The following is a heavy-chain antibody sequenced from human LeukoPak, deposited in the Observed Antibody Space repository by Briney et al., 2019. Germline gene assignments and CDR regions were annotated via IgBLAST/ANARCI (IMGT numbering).Heavy chain of an antibody. CDR2: IYYSGST. J-gene: IGHJ4*02. CDR1: GGSISSGDYY. D-gene: IGHD2-2*01. Sequence: SETLSLTCTVSGGSISSGDYYWSWIRQPPGKGLEWIGYIYYSGSTYYNPSLKSRVTISVDTSKNQFSLKLSSVTAADTAVYYCARDRWVQKSPVVVPVASFDYWGQGTLVTVSS. V-gene: IGHV4-30-4*08. CDR3: ARDRWVQKSPVVVPVASFDY.